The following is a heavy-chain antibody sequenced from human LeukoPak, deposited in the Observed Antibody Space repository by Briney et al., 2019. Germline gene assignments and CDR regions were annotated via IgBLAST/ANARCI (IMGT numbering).Heavy chain of an antibody. D-gene: IGHD3-10*01. Sequence: SGGSLRLSCAASGVTFSSYAMSWVRQAPGKGLEWVSGISGSGGSTNYADSAKGRFTISRDISKNTLYLQMNSLRVEDTAGYYCAKAKGSGSYGFDYWGQGTLVTVSS. CDR1: GVTFSSYA. CDR2: ISGSGGST. V-gene: IGHV3-23*01. CDR3: AKAKGSGSYGFDY. J-gene: IGHJ4*02.